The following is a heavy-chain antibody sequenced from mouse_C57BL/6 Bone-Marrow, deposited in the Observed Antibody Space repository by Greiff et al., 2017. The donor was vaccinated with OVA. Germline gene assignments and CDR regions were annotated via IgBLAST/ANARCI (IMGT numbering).Heavy chain of an antibody. V-gene: IGHV3-6*01. D-gene: IGHD2-1*01. CDR3: ASGNPGY. Sequence: EVKLQESGPGLVKPSQSLSLTCSVTGYSITSGYYWNWIRQFPGNKLEWMGYISYDGSNNYNPSLKNRISITRDTSKNQFFLKLNSVTTEDTATYDCASGNPGYWGQGTTLTVSS. CDR1: GYSITSGYY. J-gene: IGHJ2*01. CDR2: ISYDGSN.